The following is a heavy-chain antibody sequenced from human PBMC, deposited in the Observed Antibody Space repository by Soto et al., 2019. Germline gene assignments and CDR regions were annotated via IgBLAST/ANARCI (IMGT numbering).Heavy chain of an antibody. J-gene: IGHJ6*03. CDR1: GFTVSSNY. CDR3: ARVNIVVVPAADHYYYYYMDV. Sequence: GGSLRLSCAASGFTVSSNYMSWVRQAPGKGLEWVSVIYSGDSTYYADSVKGRFTISRDNSKNTLYLQMNSLRAEDTAVYYCARVNIVVVPAADHYYYYYMDVWGKGTTVTVSS. V-gene: IGHV3-66*01. CDR2: IYSGDST. D-gene: IGHD2-2*01.